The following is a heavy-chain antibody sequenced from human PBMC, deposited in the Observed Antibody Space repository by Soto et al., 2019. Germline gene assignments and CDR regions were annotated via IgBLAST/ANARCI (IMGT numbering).Heavy chain of an antibody. CDR2: INTGNGKT. J-gene: IGHJ4*02. CDR1: GYTFTNYA. V-gene: IGHV1-3*04. Sequence: QVQLVQSVAEVKKPGASVTVSCKACGYTFTNYAFHWVRQAPGQGLEWMGWINTGNGKTKYSQKLEGRITLTRDTSASTAYMELSSLTSEDTAVYYCARDEDYWGQGTQVTVSS. CDR3: ARDEDY.